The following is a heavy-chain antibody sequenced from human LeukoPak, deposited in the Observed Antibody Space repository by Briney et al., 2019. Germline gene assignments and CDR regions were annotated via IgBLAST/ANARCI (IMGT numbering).Heavy chain of an antibody. CDR1: GFTFSSIW. J-gene: IGHJ4*02. CDR3: AGEPRMLAY. D-gene: IGHD3-10*02. CDR2: INQDGSAK. V-gene: IGHV3-7*01. Sequence: GGSLRLSCAASGFTFSSIWMSWVRLAPGKGLECVAMINQDGSAKYYADSVKGRFTVSRDHAKNSLFLQMNTLSDEDTAIYYCAGEPRMLAYWGQGTLVTVSS.